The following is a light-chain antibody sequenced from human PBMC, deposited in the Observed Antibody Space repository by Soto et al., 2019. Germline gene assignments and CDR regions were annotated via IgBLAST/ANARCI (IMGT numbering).Light chain of an antibody. V-gene: IGKV3-11*01. CDR1: HSVDIY. Sequence: EVVLTQSPVTLALSPGDGATLSCRTSHSVDIYLAWYQQKPGQAPKLLIYDASNRATGIPPRFSGSGSGTEFTLTISSLQPEDFVVNYCQQRKYWPPLTFGGGTKVEIK. J-gene: IGKJ4*01. CDR3: QQRKYWPPLT. CDR2: DAS.